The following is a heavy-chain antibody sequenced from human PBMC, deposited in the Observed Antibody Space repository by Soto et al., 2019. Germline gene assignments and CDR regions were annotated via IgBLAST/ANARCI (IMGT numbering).Heavy chain of an antibody. Sequence: QVQLVQSGAEVKKPGSSVKLSCTVSGGTFISYAISWVRQAPGRGLEWMGGIIPVFGTANYTQQFQGRVTITADKSTSTAYMKLSSLRSEDTALYYCARGRVTTYLTAIDYWGQGTLVTVSS. CDR2: IIPVFGTA. CDR3: ARGRVTTYLTAIDY. J-gene: IGHJ4*02. V-gene: IGHV1-69*06. CDR1: GGTFISYA. D-gene: IGHD3-9*01.